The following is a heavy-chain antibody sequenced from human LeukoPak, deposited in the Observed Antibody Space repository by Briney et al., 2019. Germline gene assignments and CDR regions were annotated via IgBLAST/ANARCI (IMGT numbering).Heavy chain of an antibody. V-gene: IGHV3-23*01. Sequence: PGGSLRLFCAASGFTFSSYGMSWVRQAPGKGLEWVSAISGSGGNTYYADSVRGRFTLSRDNSKNTLYLQMNSLRAEDTAVYYCAKDVDSSGYYLSFEYWGQGKLCTVSS. D-gene: IGHD3-22*01. J-gene: IGHJ4*02. CDR3: AKDVDSSGYYLSFEY. CDR2: ISGSGGNT. CDR1: GFTFSSYG.